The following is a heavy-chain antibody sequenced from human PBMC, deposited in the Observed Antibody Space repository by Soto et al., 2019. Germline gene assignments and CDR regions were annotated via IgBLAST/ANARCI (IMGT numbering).Heavy chain of an antibody. CDR1: GFTFSSYS. D-gene: IGHD5-12*01. V-gene: IGHV3-21*01. CDR2: ISSSSSYI. J-gene: IGHJ4*02. CDR3: ARESRRGYSGYDYFDY. Sequence: GGSLRLSCAASGFTFSSYSMNWVRQAPGKGLEWVSSISSSSSYIYYADSVKGRFTISRDNAKNSLYLQMNSLRAEDTAVYYCARESRRGYSGYDYFDYWGQGTLVTVSS.